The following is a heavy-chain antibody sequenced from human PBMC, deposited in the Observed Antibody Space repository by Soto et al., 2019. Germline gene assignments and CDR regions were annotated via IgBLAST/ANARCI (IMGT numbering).Heavy chain of an antibody. J-gene: IGHJ5*02. D-gene: IGHD3-9*01. CDR3: ARYYYDILTGPYWFDP. CDR2: ISSSSSYI. Sequence: GGSLRLSCAASGFTFSSYSMNWVRQAPGKGLEWVSSISSSSSYIYYADSVKGRFTISRDNAKNSLYLQMNSLRAEDTAVYYCARYYYDILTGPYWFDPWGQGTLVTVSS. CDR1: GFTFSSYS. V-gene: IGHV3-21*01.